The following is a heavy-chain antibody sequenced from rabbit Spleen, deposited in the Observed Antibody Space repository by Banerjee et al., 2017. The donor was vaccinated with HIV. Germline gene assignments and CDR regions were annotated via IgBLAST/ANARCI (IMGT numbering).Heavy chain of an antibody. CDR3: ARDDSGRGGYQFDL. D-gene: IGHD1-1*01. CDR2: IDTGSSGST. J-gene: IGHJ4*01. CDR1: GFSFSSSYW. Sequence: QEQLVESGGDLVQPEGSLTFTCTASGFSFSSSYWICWVRQAPGKGLEWIACIDTGSSGSTYYASWVNGRFSMSRSTSLNTVTLQMTSLTAADTATYFCARDDSGRGGYQFDLWGPGTLVTVS. V-gene: IGHV1S45*01.